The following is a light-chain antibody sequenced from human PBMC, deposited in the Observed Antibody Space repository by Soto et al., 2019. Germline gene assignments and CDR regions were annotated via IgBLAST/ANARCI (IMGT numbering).Light chain of an antibody. J-gene: IGKJ1*01. CDR2: AAS. V-gene: IGKV1-39*01. CDR3: QQSYSTPQW. CDR1: QSISSY. Sequence: DIQMTQSPSSLSASIGDRVTITCRASQSISSYLNWYQQKPGKAPKLLIYAASSLQSGVPSRFSGSGSGTDFTLTISSLQPEDFATYYCQQSYSTPQWFGQGTKVDIK.